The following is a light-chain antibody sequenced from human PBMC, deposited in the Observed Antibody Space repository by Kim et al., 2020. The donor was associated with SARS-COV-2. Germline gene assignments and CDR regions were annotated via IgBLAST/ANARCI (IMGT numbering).Light chain of an antibody. J-gene: IGLJ2*01. CDR2: AVS. CDR1: SSDVGSYNL. CDR3: CSYAGSSTLV. V-gene: IGLV2-23*02. Sequence: GQSITITGTRTSSDVGSYNLGSWYHQHAGKAPKLIVYAVSNRPTGVSDRFAGSKSGITASLTFSGLQAEDEADYYCCSYAGSSTLVFGGGAQLTV.